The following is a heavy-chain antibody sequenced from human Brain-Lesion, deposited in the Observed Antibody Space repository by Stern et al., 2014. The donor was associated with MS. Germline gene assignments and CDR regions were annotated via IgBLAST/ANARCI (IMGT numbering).Heavy chain of an antibody. V-gene: IGHV3-9*01. CDR1: GFTFDDYA. D-gene: IGHD1-14*01. J-gene: IGHJ4*02. CDR2: ISWNSGTI. Sequence: VQLVESGGDLVQPGRSLRLSCAAFGFTFDDYAMHWVRQAPGTGLEWVAGISWNSGTIGYADPVKGRFTTSRDNAFSSLYLQMNSLRPEDTALYYCARHITGSSAYFAYWGQGTLVTVSS. CDR3: ARHITGSSAYFAY.